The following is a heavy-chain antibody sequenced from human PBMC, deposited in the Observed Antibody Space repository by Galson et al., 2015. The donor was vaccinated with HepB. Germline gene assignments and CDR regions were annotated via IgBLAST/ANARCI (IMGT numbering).Heavy chain of an antibody. D-gene: IGHD6-13*01. V-gene: IGHV3-30*18. CDR2: ISFDGSNK. Sequence: SLRLSCAASGFIFTTYGMHWVRQAPGKGLEWVAVISFDGSNKYYADSVKGRFTISRDNSKNTLFLQLNSMRAEDTAVYYCAKDGQGYNNSWYSADHYYMDVWGKGTPVTVSS. CDR1: GFIFTTYG. CDR3: AKDGQGYNNSWYSADHYYMDV. J-gene: IGHJ6*03.